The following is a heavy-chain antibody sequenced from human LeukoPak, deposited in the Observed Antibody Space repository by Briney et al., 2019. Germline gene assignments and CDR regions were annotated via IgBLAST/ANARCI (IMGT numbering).Heavy chain of an antibody. D-gene: IGHD6-19*01. CDR2: IYSGGST. CDR1: GFTVSSNY. V-gene: IGHV3-66*01. J-gene: IGHJ4*02. Sequence: GGSLRLSCAASGFTVSSNYMSWVRQAPGKGLEWVSVIYSGGSTYYADSVKGRFTISRDNSKNTLYLQMNSLRAEDTAVYYCAKDTVNSGSSYWGQGTLVTVSS. CDR3: AKDTVNSGSSY.